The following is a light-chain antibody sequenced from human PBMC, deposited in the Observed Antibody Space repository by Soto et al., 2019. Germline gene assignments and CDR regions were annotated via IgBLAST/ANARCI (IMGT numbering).Light chain of an antibody. CDR2: DAS. CDR1: QDISNY. CDR3: QQYDKRPYT. J-gene: IGKJ2*01. V-gene: IGKV1-33*01. Sequence: DIQMTQSPSSLSASVGDRVTITCQASQDISNYLNWYQQKPGKAPRLLIYDASNLKTGVPSRFSGTGSGTDFTFAISGLQPEDIATYYCQQYDKRPYTFGQGTKLEIK.